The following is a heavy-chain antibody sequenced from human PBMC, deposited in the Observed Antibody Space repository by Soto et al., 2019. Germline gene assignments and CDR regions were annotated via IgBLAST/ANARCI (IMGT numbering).Heavy chain of an antibody. CDR1: VFTFSIYE. J-gene: IGHJ6*01. V-gene: IGHV3-48*03. CDR2: ISSSGSTI. CDR3: ARARGYSYGYGMDV. Sequence: PWGSPILSCAAPVFTFSIYEMNWVGQAPGKGLEWVSYISSSGSTIYYADSVKGRFTISRDNAKNSLYLQMNSLRAEDTAVYYCARARGYSYGYGMDVCGQGTTVTVSS. D-gene: IGHD5-18*01.